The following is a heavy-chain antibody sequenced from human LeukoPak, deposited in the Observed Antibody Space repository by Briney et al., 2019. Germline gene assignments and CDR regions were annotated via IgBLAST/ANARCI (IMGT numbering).Heavy chain of an antibody. J-gene: IGHJ4*02. CDR1: GFTFSSYS. CDR2: ISSSSSFI. D-gene: IGHD6-6*01. Sequence: PGGSLRLSCAAPGFTFSSYSMNWVRHTPGKGVEWGSSISSSSSFIYYADSVKGRFTISRDNAKNSLYLQMNSLRAEDTAVYYCARDDPRRSSESFDYWGQGTLVTVSS. V-gene: IGHV3-21*01. CDR3: ARDDPRRSSESFDY.